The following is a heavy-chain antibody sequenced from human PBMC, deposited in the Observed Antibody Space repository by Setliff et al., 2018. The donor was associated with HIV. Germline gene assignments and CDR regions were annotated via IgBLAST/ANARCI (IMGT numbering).Heavy chain of an antibody. V-gene: IGHV4-39*01. CDR2: ISSSGNT. CDR3: ARRKRYFVPFDY. CDR1: GGSISSTSYY. Sequence: PSETLSLTCTVSGGSISSTSYYWGWIRQPPGTGLEWIGSISSSGNTYYNPSLKSRVTISVDTSKNQFSLKLSSVTAADTAVYYCARRKRYFVPFDYWGQGTLVTVSS. J-gene: IGHJ4*02. D-gene: IGHD3-9*01.